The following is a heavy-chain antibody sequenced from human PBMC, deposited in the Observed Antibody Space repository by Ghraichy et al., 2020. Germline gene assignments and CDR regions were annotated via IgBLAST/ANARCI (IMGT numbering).Heavy chain of an antibody. J-gene: IGHJ4*02. D-gene: IGHD2-15*01. Sequence: SETLSLTCAVSGGSISSGGYSWSWIRQPPGKGLEWIGYIYHSGSTYYNPSLKSRVTISVDRSKNQFSLKLSSVTAADTAVYYCARGGIFPPYYFDYWGQGTLVTVSS. CDR3: ARGGIFPPYYFDY. CDR1: GGSISSGGYS. CDR2: IYHSGST. V-gene: IGHV4-30-2*01.